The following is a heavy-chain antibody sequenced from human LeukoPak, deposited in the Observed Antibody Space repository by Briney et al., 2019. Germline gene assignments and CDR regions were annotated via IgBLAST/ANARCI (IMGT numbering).Heavy chain of an antibody. V-gene: IGHV1-8*03. CDR2: MNPNSGNT. CDR1: GYTFTSYD. D-gene: IGHD6-13*01. CDR3: ARGRAAAGSKGYYFDY. Sequence: GASVKVSCKASGYTFTSYDINWVRQATGQGLEWMGWMNPNSGNTGYAQKFQGRVTITRNTSISTAYVELSSLRSEDTAVYYCARGRAAAGSKGYYFDYGGQGTLVTVSS. J-gene: IGHJ4*02.